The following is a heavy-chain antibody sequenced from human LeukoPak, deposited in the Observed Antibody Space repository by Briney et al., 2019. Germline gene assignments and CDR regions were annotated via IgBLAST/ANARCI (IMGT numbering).Heavy chain of an antibody. V-gene: IGHV1-2*02. Sequence: ASVKVSCKASGYTFTSFYMHWVRQAPGQGLEWMGWINPNSGGTNYAQKFQGRVTMTRDTSISTAYMELSRLRSDDTAVYYCARDEQQLVRGATFDYWGQGTLVTVSS. CDR2: INPNSGGT. CDR1: GYTFTSFY. D-gene: IGHD6-13*01. J-gene: IGHJ4*02. CDR3: ARDEQQLVRGATFDY.